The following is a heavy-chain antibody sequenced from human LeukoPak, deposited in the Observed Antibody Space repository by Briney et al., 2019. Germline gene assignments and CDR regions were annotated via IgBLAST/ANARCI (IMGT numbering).Heavy chain of an antibody. D-gene: IGHD1-26*01. J-gene: IGHJ3*01. CDR2: INSDGTNT. CDR3: VREASGVSSSAFDV. Sequence: PGGSLRLSCAASEFTFSTYCMHWVRQAPGKGLVWVSRINSDGTNTDYADSVKGRFTISRDNAKNTLYMQKNSLRVDDTAVYYCVREASGVSSSAFDVWGQGTMVTVSS. V-gene: IGHV3-74*01. CDR1: EFTFSTYC.